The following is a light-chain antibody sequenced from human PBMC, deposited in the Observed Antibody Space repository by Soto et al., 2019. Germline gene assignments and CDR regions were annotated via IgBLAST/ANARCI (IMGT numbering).Light chain of an antibody. Sequence: QSALTQPASVSGSPGQSITISCTGTSSAIGSNNYVSWFQQRPGKAPTLIIYEVSNRPSGVSTHFSGSKSGNTASLTISGLLPEDDAEYYCSSYTTTPRLFGGGTKVTVL. CDR3: SSYTTTPRL. CDR1: SSAIGSNNY. J-gene: IGLJ3*02. V-gene: IGLV2-14*01. CDR2: EVS.